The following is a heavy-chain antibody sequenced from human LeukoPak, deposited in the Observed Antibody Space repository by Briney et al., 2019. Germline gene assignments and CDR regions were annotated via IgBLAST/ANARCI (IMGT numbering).Heavy chain of an antibody. CDR3: ARVHIVVVPAAIGDYYYYMDV. Sequence: ASVKVSCKASGYTFTSYGISWVRQAPGQGLEWMGWISAYNGNTNYAQKLQGRVTMTTDTSTSTAYMELRSLRSDDTAVYYCARVHIVVVPAAIGDYYYYMDVWGKGTTVTVS. J-gene: IGHJ6*03. CDR2: ISAYNGNT. V-gene: IGHV1-18*01. CDR1: GYTFTSYG. D-gene: IGHD2-2*02.